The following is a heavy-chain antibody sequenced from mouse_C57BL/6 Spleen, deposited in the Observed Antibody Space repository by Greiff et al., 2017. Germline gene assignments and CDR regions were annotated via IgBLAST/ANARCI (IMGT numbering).Heavy chain of an antibody. J-gene: IGHJ1*03. D-gene: IGHD1-1*01. CDR2: IYPGDGAT. CDR1: GYAFSSSW. Sequence: QVQLQQSGPELVKPGASVKISCKASGYAFSSSWMNWVKQRPGKGLEWIGRIYPGDGATNYTGKFTGKASLTADKAASTADMQLISLTSEDSAVYLCGLSSPYCYFDAWGTGTTGTVSS. CDR3: GLSSPYCYFDA. V-gene: IGHV1-82*01.